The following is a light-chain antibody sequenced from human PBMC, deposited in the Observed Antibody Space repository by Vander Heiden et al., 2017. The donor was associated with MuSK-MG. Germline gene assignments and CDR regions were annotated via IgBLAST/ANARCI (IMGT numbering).Light chain of an antibody. J-gene: IGKJ3*01. Sequence: DIPITQSPSSLSASVGDRVTITCRASQTISTYLNWYQQKPGKAPNLLISTASTLQGGVPSRFSGSGSGTDFTLTINSLQPDDFATYYCQQSYRTPLTFGPGTTVDIK. CDR3: QQSYRTPLT. V-gene: IGKV1-39*01. CDR1: QTISTY. CDR2: TAS.